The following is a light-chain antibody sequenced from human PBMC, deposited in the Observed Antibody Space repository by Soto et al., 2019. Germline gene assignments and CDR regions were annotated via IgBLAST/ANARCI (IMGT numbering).Light chain of an antibody. CDR2: GAF. J-gene: IGKJ3*01. CDR3: QQYGVSPLT. Sequence: EIVLTQSPGTLSLSPGETATVSCRATESLITKALAWYQQKPGQAPRLLIYGAFTRDAAIPDRFNGSRSGTDFALTISRLELEDSAVYYCQQYGVSPLTFGPGTKVEIK. V-gene: IGKV3-20*01. CDR1: ESLITKA.